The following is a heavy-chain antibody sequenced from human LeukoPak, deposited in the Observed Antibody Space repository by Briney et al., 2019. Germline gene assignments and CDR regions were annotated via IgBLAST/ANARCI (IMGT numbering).Heavy chain of an antibody. Sequence: GGSLRLSCAASGFTFSSYSMNWVRQAPGKGLEWVSSISSSSSYIYYADSVKGRFTISRDNAKNSLYLQMNSLRAEDTAVYYCARAGRGYSTEYYFDYWGQGTLVTVSS. D-gene: IGHD6-13*01. CDR3: ARAGRGYSTEYYFDY. V-gene: IGHV3-21*01. CDR1: GFTFSSYS. CDR2: ISSSSSYI. J-gene: IGHJ4*02.